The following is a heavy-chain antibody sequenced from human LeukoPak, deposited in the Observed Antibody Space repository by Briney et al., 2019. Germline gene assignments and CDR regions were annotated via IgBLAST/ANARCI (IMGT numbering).Heavy chain of an antibody. CDR3: ARDGRSCTNRAT. V-gene: IGHV3-66*02. CDR1: GFTVSVNF. CDR2: MYSGVST. J-gene: IGHJ3*01. Sequence: GGSLRLSCAASGFTVSVNFLSWVRQAPGKGLEWVSVMYSGVSTYYADSVEGRFTISRDNSKNTLYLQMDSLRAEDTGVYYCARDGRSCTNRATWGQGTMVTVSS. D-gene: IGHD2-2*01.